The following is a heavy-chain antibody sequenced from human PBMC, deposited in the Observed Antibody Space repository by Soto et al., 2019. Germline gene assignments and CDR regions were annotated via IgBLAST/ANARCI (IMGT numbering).Heavy chain of an antibody. CDR2: ISASGDGT. J-gene: IGHJ5*02. V-gene: IGHV3-23*01. Sequence: GGSLRLSCTASGFTFSNYAMSWVRQAPGKGLEWVSTISASGDGTYYADSVQGRFTISRDNSKSTLSLQMNSLRVEDTAVYHCAKSLGTTGYCSCVNCYSAPENWFDLCGQGTSVTVSS. D-gene: IGHD2-15*01. CDR3: AKSLGTTGYCSCVNCYSAPENWFDL. CDR1: GFTFSNYA.